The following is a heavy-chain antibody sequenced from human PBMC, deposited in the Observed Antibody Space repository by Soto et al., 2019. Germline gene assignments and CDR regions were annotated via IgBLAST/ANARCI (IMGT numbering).Heavy chain of an antibody. Sequence: VLLVESGGGLVQPGGSLKLSCAASGFVFKDSSIHWVRRASGKGLEWVGRIRDRAYSYATAYAASVKGRFTISRDDSSNTAYLQMNSLKTEDTAIYYCTRLISAAQDYWGQGTLVTVSS. J-gene: IGHJ4*02. CDR3: TRLISAAQDY. CDR1: GFVFKDSS. CDR2: IRDRAYSYAT. V-gene: IGHV3-73*01. D-gene: IGHD3-10*01.